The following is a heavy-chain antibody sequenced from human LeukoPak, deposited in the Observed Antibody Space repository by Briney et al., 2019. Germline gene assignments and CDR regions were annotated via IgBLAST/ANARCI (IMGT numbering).Heavy chain of an antibody. CDR3: ARDAGYCTGGSCWYFDH. J-gene: IGHJ4*02. CDR2: INLNSGGT. CDR1: GGTFSSYA. Sequence: ASVKVSCKASGGTFSSYAISWVRQAPGQGLEWMGWINLNSGGTNFAQRFQGRVTMTRDTSISTAYMDLSRLISDGTAVYYCARDAGYCTGGSCWYFDHWGQGTLVTVSS. D-gene: IGHD2-15*01. V-gene: IGHV1-2*02.